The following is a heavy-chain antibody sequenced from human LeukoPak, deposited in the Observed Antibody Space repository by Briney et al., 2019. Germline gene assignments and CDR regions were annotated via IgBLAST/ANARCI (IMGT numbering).Heavy chain of an antibody. D-gene: IGHD1-26*01. CDR3: ARDPYSGNYGAYYYYYMDV. CDR1: GFTFSSYA. V-gene: IGHV3-21*06. Sequence: GGSLRLSCAASGFTFSSYAMTWVRQAPGKGMEWVSSITSSSSYIYYADSVKGRFTISRDNAKNSLYLQMDSLRVEDTAVYYCARDPYSGNYGAYYYYYMDVWGKGTTVTISS. CDR2: ITSSSSYI. J-gene: IGHJ6*03.